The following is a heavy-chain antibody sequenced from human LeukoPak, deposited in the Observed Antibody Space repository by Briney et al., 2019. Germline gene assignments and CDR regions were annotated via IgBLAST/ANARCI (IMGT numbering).Heavy chain of an antibody. CDR1: GGSISGSSYY. CDR2: IYYSGST. J-gene: IGHJ3*02. V-gene: IGHV4-39*01. D-gene: IGHD2-2*01. Sequence: SETLSLTCTVSGGSISGSSYYWGWIRQPPGKGLEWIGSIYYSGSTYYNPSLKSRVTISVDTSKNQFSLKLSSVTAADTAVYYCAGTLDCSSTSCPKGGAFDIWGQGTMVTVSS. CDR3: AGTLDCSSTSCPKGGAFDI.